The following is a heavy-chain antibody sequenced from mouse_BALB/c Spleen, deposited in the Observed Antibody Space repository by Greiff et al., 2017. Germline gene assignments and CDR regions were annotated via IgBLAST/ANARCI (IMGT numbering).Heavy chain of an antibody. V-gene: IGHV5-17*02. D-gene: IGHD2-3*01. J-gene: IGHJ2*01. CDR3: ARDDGYYVDYFDY. CDR1: GFTFSSFG. CDR2: ISSSSSTI. Sequence: EVQLVESGGGLVQPGGSRKLSCAASGFTFSSFGMHWVRQAPEKGLEWVAYISSSSSTIYYADTVKGRFTISRDNPKNTLFLQMTSLRSEDTAMYYCARDDGYYVDYFDYWGQGTTLTVSS.